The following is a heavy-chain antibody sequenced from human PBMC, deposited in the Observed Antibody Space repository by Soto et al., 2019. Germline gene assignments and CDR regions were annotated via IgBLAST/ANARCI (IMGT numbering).Heavy chain of an antibody. CDR1: GFTFSNYW. CDR3: AREADTAMVSFDY. CDR2: IKQDGSEK. D-gene: IGHD5-18*01. V-gene: IGHV3-7*01. J-gene: IGHJ4*02. Sequence: EVQLVESGGGLVQPGGSLRLSCAASGFTFSNYWMSWVRQAPGKGLEWVANIKQDGSEKYYVDSVKGRFTISRDNAKNSLYLQMNSLRAEDTAVYYCAREADTAMVSFDYWGQGTLVTVSS.